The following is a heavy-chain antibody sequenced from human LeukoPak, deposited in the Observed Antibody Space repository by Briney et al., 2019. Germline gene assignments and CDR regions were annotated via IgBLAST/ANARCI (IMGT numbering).Heavy chain of an antibody. CDR2: IIPIFGTA. Sequence: SVKVPCKASGGTFSSYAISWVRQAPGQGLEWMGGIIPIFGTANYAQKFQGRVTITADKSTSTAYMELSSLRSEDTAVYYCARAHYYDSSGYDGDAFDIWGQGTMVTVSS. V-gene: IGHV1-69*06. CDR3: ARAHYYDSSGYDGDAFDI. CDR1: GGTFSSYA. J-gene: IGHJ3*02. D-gene: IGHD3-22*01.